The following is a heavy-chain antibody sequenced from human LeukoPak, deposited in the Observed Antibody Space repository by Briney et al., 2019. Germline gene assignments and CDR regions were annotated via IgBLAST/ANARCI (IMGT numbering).Heavy chain of an antibody. CDR1: GGSISSYY. CDR3: ARDLESSGWTAFDI. D-gene: IGHD6-19*01. J-gene: IGHJ3*02. Sequence: SETLSLTCTVSGGSISSYYWSWIRQPPGKGLEWIGYIYYSGSTNCNPSLKSRVTISVDTSKNQFSLKLSSVTAADTAVYYCARDLESSGWTAFDIWGQGTMVTVSS. CDR2: IYYSGST. V-gene: IGHV4-59*01.